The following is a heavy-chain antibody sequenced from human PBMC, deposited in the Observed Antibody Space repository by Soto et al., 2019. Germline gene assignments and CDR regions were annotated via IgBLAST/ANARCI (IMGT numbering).Heavy chain of an antibody. J-gene: IGHJ6*02. CDR2: ISSSGTTI. Sequence: GGSLRLSCEASRFRFSDYYMSWVRQAPGKGLEWVSFISSSGTTIYYADSVKGRFTISRDNAKNSLFLQMNSLRVEDAAVYYCASSEGNYYYYGMDVWGQGTTVTVSS. CDR1: RFRFSDYY. CDR3: ASSEGNYYYYGMDV. V-gene: IGHV3-11*01.